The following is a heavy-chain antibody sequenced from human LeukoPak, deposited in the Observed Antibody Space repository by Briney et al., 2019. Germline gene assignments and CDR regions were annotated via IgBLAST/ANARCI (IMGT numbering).Heavy chain of an antibody. CDR1: GFTFSHYW. CDR3: ATYYYDSSACKD. V-gene: IGHV3-7*05. J-gene: IGHJ4*02. CDR2: INKDGGNK. D-gene: IGHD3-22*01. Sequence: GGSLRLSCAASGFTFSHYWMTWVRQAPGKGLEGVANINKDGGNKHYVESVKGRFTICRDNVKNSLYLQMNRLRAEDTAVYYCATYYYDSSACKDWGQGALVTVSS.